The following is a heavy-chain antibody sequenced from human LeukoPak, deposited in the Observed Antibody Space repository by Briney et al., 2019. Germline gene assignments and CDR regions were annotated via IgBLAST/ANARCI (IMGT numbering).Heavy chain of an antibody. CDR1: GFTFSSYS. CDR3: ATRSYCSSTSCYAPYYYGMDV. V-gene: IGHV3-21*01. CDR2: ISSSSSYI. Sequence: AGSLRLSCAASGFTFSSYSMNWVRQAPGKGLEWVSSISSSSSYIYYADSVKGRFTISRDNAKNSLYLQMNSLRAEDTAVYYCATRSYCSSTSCYAPYYYGMDVWGQGTTVTVSS. D-gene: IGHD2-2*01. J-gene: IGHJ6*02.